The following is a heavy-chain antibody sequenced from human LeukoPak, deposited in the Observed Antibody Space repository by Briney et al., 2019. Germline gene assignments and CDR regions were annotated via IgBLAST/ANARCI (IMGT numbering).Heavy chain of an antibody. D-gene: IGHD3-10*01. J-gene: IGHJ4*02. CDR1: GYTFTTYY. CDR2: LNPSGGST. CDR3: ARSITMIRGAKGDY. V-gene: IGHV1-46*01. Sequence: ASGKVSCKASGYTFTTYYMHWVRQAPGQGLEWMGILNPSGGSTVYAQKFQDRVTMTRDTSTSTVYMELSSLRSEDTAVYYCARSITMIRGAKGDYWGQGTLVTVSS.